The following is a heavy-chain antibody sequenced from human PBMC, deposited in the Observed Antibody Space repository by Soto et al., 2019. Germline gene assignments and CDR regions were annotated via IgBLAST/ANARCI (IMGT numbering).Heavy chain of an antibody. CDR1: GFTFSSYG. Sequence: GSLRPACTTSGFTFSSYGMHGVRQAPGKGLEWVAVISYDGSNKYYADSVKGRFTISRDNSKNTLYLQMNSLRAEDAAVYYCAKGRPRIKIFGVVGHYYYGMDVWGQGTTVTVSS. V-gene: IGHV3-30*18. CDR2: ISYDGSNK. CDR3: AKGRPRIKIFGVVGHYYYGMDV. J-gene: IGHJ6*02. D-gene: IGHD3-3*01.